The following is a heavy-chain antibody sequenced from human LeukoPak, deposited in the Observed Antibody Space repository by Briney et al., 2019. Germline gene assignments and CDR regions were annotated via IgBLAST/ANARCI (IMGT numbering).Heavy chain of an antibody. CDR2: IFYSGST. CDR3: ARGSGYYDILTGFYYYYGMDV. J-gene: IGHJ6*04. D-gene: IGHD3-9*01. CDR1: GGSVSSGSYY. V-gene: IGHV4-61*01. Sequence: SETLSLTCTVSGGSVSSGSYYWSWIRQPSGKGLEWIGYIFYSGSTNYNPSLKSRVTMSLDTSKNQFSLKLSSVTAADTAVYYCARGSGYYDILTGFYYYYGMDVWGKGTTVTVSS.